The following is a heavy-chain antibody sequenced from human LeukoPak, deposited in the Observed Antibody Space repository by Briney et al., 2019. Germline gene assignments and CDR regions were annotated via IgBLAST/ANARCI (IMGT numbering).Heavy chain of an antibody. CDR1: GFTFSTCG. CDR2: IRYGGSDI. Sequence: PGGSLRLSCAASGFTFSTCGMHWVRQAPGKGLEWVAFIRYGGSDIYYGDSVKGRFTISRDNSKNTLYLQMNSLRGEDTAVYYCAKEPYSSVYYFYYMDVSCKGTTVTVSS. D-gene: IGHD6-25*01. CDR3: AKEPYSSVYYFYYMDV. V-gene: IGHV3-30*02. J-gene: IGHJ6*03.